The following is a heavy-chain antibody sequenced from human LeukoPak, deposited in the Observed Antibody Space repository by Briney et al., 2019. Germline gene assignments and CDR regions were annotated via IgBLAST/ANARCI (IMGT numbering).Heavy chain of an antibody. D-gene: IGHD3-10*01. Sequence: PGGSLRLSCAVSGFTFSSYAMSWVRQAPGKGLEWVSGISGSGGSTYYADAVKGRFTISRDNSKNTLYLQMNSLRVEDTAVYYCAKVSGDLYYWGQGTLVTVSS. CDR2: ISGSGGST. CDR1: GFTFSSYA. V-gene: IGHV3-23*01. CDR3: AKVSGDLYY. J-gene: IGHJ4*02.